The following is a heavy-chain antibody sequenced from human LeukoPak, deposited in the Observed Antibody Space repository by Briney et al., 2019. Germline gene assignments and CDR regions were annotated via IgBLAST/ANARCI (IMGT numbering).Heavy chain of an antibody. CDR2: IYYSGST. J-gene: IGHJ4*02. CDR3: ARAHSGYADY. CDR1: GGSISSSSYY. V-gene: IGHV4-39*07. D-gene: IGHD5-12*01. Sequence: SETLSLTCTVSGGSISSSSYYWGWIRQPPGKGLEWIGSIYYSGSTYYNPSLKSRVTISVDTSKNQFSLKLSSVTAADTAVYYCARAHSGYADYWGQGTLVTVSS.